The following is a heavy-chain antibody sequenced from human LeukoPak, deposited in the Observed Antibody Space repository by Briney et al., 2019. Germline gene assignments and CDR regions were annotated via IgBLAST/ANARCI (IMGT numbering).Heavy chain of an antibody. CDR3: AKDIYYYDSSGYCDY. Sequence: PGGSLRLSCAASGFTFSSYSMNWVRQAPGKGLEWVSAISGSGGSTYYADSVKGRFTISRDNSKNTLYLQMNSLRAEDTAVYYCAKDIYYYDSSGYCDYWGQGTLVTVSS. V-gene: IGHV3-23*01. CDR2: ISGSGGST. J-gene: IGHJ4*02. CDR1: GFTFSSYS. D-gene: IGHD3-22*01.